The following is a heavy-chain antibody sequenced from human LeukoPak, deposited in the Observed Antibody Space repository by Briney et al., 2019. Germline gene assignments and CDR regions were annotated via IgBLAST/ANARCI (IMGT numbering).Heavy chain of an antibody. CDR2: INPYSSDT. J-gene: IGHJ4*02. V-gene: IGHV1-2*06. Sequence: ASVKVSCKSCGYTFTGYHIHWVRQAPGQGLEWMGRINPYSSDTNFAQKFQGRVTMTRDTSITTAYMDLSSLTPDDTAVYFCARDQGSLTRSWYTGYWGQGTQVTVSS. CDR1: GYTFTGYH. CDR3: ARDQGSLTRSWYTGY. D-gene: IGHD6-13*01.